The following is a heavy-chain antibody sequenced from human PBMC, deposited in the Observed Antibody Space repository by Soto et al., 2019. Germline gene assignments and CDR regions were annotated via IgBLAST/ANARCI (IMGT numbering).Heavy chain of an antibody. CDR1: GFTFSSYA. J-gene: IGHJ4*02. Sequence: GGSLRLSCAASGFTFSSYAMSWVRQAPGKGLEWVSTISGSGSSTYYADSVKGRFTISRDNSKNTLYLKMNSLRAEDTAVFYCAKDFPHEGAVAGIFRYWGQGTLVTVSS. D-gene: IGHD6-19*01. CDR2: ISGSGSST. V-gene: IGHV3-23*01. CDR3: AKDFPHEGAVAGIFRY.